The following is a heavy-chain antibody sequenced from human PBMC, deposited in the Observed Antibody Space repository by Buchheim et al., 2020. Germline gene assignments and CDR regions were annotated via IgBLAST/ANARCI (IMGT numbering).Heavy chain of an antibody. V-gene: IGHV3-11*01. CDR3: AGAAGGLELLPIWYFDL. J-gene: IGHJ2*01. CDR2: ISDSGTVI. D-gene: IGHD1-7*01. CDR1: GFSFSDYY. Sequence: QVQLVESGGNLVKPGGSLRLSCAASGFSFSDYYMSWIRQAPGKGLEWISYISDSGTVIYYADSVRGRFTISRDNAQNSLYLQMNSLRAEDTAVYYCAGAAGGLELLPIWYFDLWGRGTL.